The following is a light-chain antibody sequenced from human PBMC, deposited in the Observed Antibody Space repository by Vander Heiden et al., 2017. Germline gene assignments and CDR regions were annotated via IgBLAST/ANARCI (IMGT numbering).Light chain of an antibody. J-gene: IGKJ4*01. V-gene: IGKV4-1*01. CDR3: QQDFSTLT. CDR1: QSVLDRANNRNY. Sequence: DIVLAQSPDSLTLSLGERATINCKSSQSVLDRANNRNYLAWYQQKPGQPPKLLIYWASTREYGVPDRFSGSGSGTDFTLTISSLQAEDVALYYCQQDFSTLTFGGGTKVQIK. CDR2: WAS.